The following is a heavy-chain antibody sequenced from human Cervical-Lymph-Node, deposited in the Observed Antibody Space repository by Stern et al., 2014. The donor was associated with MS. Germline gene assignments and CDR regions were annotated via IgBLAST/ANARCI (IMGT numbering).Heavy chain of an antibody. D-gene: IGHD3-10*01. Sequence: QVQLLQPGAEVRKPGASVKVSCTVSGYTFVNYGIGWVRQAPGQGLEWMGWISVHKGKTKYAQSLQGRVTMTTDTTTSAVHMELRNLRSDDTAVYYCASFVTTGGSGSFDYWGQGTLVAVSS. J-gene: IGHJ4*02. V-gene: IGHV1-18*01. CDR1: GYTFVNYG. CDR2: ISVHKGKT. CDR3: ASFVTTGGSGSFDY.